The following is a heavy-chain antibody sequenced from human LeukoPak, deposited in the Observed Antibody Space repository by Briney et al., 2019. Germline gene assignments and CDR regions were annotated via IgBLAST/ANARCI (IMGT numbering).Heavy chain of an antibody. CDR1: GGTFSSYA. D-gene: IGHD2-15*01. CDR3: AREGRPYYYMDV. Sequence: PVKVSCKASGGTFSSYAISWVRQAPGQGLEWMGRIIPILGIANYAQKFQGRVTITADESTSTAYMELSSLRSEDTAVYYCAREGRPYYYMDVWGKGTTVTVSS. V-gene: IGHV1-69*04. CDR2: IIPILGIA. J-gene: IGHJ6*03.